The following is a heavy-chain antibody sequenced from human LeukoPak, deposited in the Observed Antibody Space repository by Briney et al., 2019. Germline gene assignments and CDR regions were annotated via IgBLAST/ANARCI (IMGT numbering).Heavy chain of an antibody. CDR1: GGSISSSSYY. CDR3: ARGDQWFGEGLFDY. D-gene: IGHD3-10*01. CDR2: IYYSGST. Sequence: SETLSLTCTVSGGSISSSSYYWGWIRQPPGKGLEWIGSIYYSGSTYYNLSLKSRVTISVDTSKNQFSLKLSSVTAADTAVYYCARGDQWFGEGLFDYWGQGTLVTVSS. V-gene: IGHV4-39*07. J-gene: IGHJ4*02.